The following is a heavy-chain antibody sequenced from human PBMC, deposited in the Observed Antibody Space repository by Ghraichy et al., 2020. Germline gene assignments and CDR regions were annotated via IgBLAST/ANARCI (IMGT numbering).Heavy chain of an antibody. CDR3: ARDSDFDC. V-gene: IGHV3-7*03. J-gene: IGHJ4*02. CDR2: IKQDGSAK. Sequence: GGSLRLSCAASGFIFSSFWMSWVRQAPGKELERVANIKQDGSAKYYVDSVKGRFTISRDNVKNSLYLQMNSLRADDTAVYYCARDSDFDCWGQGTLVNVSS. CDR1: GFIFSSFW.